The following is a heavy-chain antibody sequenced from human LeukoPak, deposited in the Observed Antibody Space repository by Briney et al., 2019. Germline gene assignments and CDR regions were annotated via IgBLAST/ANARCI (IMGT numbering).Heavy chain of an antibody. J-gene: IGHJ3*02. CDR1: GYTFTSYD. Sequence: ASVKVSCKASGYTFTSYDINWVRQAPGQGLEWMGGIIPIFGTANYAQKFQGRVTITADESTSTAYMELSSLRSEDTAVYYCARSQFGGVIVIQNAFDIWGQGTMVTVSS. CDR3: ARSQFGGVIVIQNAFDI. CDR2: IIPIFGTA. D-gene: IGHD3-16*02. V-gene: IGHV1-69*13.